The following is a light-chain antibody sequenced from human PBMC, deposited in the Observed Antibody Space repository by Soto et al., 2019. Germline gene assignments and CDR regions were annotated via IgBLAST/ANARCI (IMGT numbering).Light chain of an antibody. J-gene: IGKJ1*01. Sequence: EIVLTQSPGTLSLSPGEGATLSCRASQSVSSGFVAWYQQKPGQAPRLLIYGASTRATGIADRFSGSGSGTDFTLTIKGLEPADFAVYYCHHYGASPETFGQGTKVEIK. CDR3: HHYGASPET. CDR1: QSVSSGF. V-gene: IGKV3-20*01. CDR2: GAS.